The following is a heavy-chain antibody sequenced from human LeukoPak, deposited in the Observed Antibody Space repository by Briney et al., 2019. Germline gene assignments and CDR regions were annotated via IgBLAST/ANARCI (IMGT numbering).Heavy chain of an antibody. CDR1: GFTFSNYG. D-gene: IGHD4-17*01. V-gene: IGHV3-30*18. Sequence: GGSLRLSCAASGFTFSNYGMHWVRQAPGKGLEWVAVISYDGNNKYYADSVKGRFTISRDNSKNTLYLQMNSLRAEDTAVYYCAKEYGDYFPFDYWGQGTLVTVSS. CDR3: AKEYGDYFPFDY. CDR2: ISYDGNNK. J-gene: IGHJ4*02.